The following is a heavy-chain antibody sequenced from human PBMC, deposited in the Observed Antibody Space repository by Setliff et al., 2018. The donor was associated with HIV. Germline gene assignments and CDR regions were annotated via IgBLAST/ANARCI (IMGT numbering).Heavy chain of an antibody. CDR1: GGSISSGGYH. Sequence: SETLSLTCTVSGGSISSGGYHWSWIRQHPGKGLEWIGYIFYSGSTSYNPSLKSRVAISVDTSKNQFSLKLSSVTAADTAVYYCARAHGGLGGGAWFDPWGQGTLVTVSS. CDR3: ARAHGGLGGGAWFDP. CDR2: IFYSGST. V-gene: IGHV4-31*03. J-gene: IGHJ5*02. D-gene: IGHD2-15*01.